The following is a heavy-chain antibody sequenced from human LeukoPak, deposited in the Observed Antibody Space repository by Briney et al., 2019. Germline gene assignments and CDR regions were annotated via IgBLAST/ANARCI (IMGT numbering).Heavy chain of an antibody. Sequence: GGSLRLSRAASGFIFSSYSMNWVRQAPGKGLEWVSSISSSSSNIYYADSVKGRFTISRDNAKNSLYLQMNSLRAEDTAVYYCASDYYDILTGYADFDYWGQGTLVTVSS. V-gene: IGHV3-21*01. CDR3: ASDYYDILTGYADFDY. D-gene: IGHD3-9*01. J-gene: IGHJ4*02. CDR2: ISSSSSNI. CDR1: GFIFSSYS.